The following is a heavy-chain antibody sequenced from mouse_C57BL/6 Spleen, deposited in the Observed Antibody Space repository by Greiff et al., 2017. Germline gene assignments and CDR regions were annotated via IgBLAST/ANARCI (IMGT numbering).Heavy chain of an antibody. D-gene: IGHD2-1*01. CDR1: GYTFNRYW. V-gene: IGHV1-53*01. CDR2: INPSNGGT. J-gene: IGHJ4*01. Sequence: VQLQQPGAELVMPGASVKLSCKASGYTFNRYWMHWVKQRPGQGLEWIGNINPSNGGTNYTEKFKSKNTLTVDKSSSTADMQLSRLKSEDSAVNYCARGGNYGSNGMNHGGQGTSVTVSS. CDR3: ARGGNYGSNGMNH.